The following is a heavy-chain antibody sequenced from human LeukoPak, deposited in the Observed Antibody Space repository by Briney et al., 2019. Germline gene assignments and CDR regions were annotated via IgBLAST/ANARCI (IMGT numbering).Heavy chain of an antibody. V-gene: IGHV4-34*01. CDR2: INHSGST. Sequence: PSETLPLTCAVYGGSFSGYYWSWIRQSPGKGLEWIGEINHSGSTNYNPSLKSRVTKSVDTSKSQFSLKLSSVTSADTAVYYCARGLVVPAATRYWYFDLWGRGTLVTVSS. J-gene: IGHJ2*01. CDR3: ARGLVVPAATRYWYFDL. CDR1: GGSFSGYY. D-gene: IGHD2-2*01.